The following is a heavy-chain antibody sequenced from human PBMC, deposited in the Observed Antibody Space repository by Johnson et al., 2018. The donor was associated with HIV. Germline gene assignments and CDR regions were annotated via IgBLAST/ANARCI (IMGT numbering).Heavy chain of an antibody. J-gene: IGHJ3*02. D-gene: IGHD6-13*01. CDR1: GFTFSSYW. V-gene: IGHV3-74*01. CDR3: ASALEAAAGPMDAFDI. Sequence: VQLVESGGGLVQPGGSLRLSCAVSGFTFSSYWMHWVRQAPGKGLVWVSRINSDGSSITYADSVKGRFPNSSDNAKNTLYLKMNSLRAEDTALYYCASALEAAAGPMDAFDIWGQGTMVTVSS. CDR2: INSDGSSI.